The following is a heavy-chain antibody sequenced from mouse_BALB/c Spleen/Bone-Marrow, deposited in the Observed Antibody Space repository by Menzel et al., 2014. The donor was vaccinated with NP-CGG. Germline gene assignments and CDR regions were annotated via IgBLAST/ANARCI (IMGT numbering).Heavy chain of an antibody. CDR2: IDPANGNA. CDR3: ARYYYAMDY. V-gene: IGHV14-3*02. Sequence: VQLKESGAELVKPGASVKLSCTASGFNIKDTYMHWVKQRPEQGLEWIGRIDPANGNAKYDPKFQGKATITADTSSNTAYLQLSSLTSEDTAVYYCARYYYAMDYWGQGTSVTVSS. CDR1: GFNIKDTY. J-gene: IGHJ4*01.